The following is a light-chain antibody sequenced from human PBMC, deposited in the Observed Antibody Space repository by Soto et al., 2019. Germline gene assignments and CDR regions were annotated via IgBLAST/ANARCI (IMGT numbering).Light chain of an antibody. CDR3: QQYGSSTIT. J-gene: IGKJ5*01. CDR1: QSISDT. CDR2: GAS. V-gene: IGKV3-20*01. Sequence: VMTQSPATLSVSPGGRATLSCRASQSISDTLAWYQQKPGQAPRLLIYGASSRATGIPDRFSGSGSGTDFTLTISRLEPEDFAVYYCQQYGSSTITFGEGTRLEIK.